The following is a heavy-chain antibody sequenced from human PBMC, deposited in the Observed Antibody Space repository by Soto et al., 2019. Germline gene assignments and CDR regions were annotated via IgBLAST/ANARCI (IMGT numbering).Heavy chain of an antibody. V-gene: IGHV4-59*01. CDR2: IYYSGST. J-gene: IGHJ4*02. Sequence: PSETLSLTCTVSGGSISVYYWSWIRQPPGKGLEWIGYIYYSGSTNYNPSLKSRVTISVDTSKNQFSLKLSSVTAADTAVYYCAMVVAATADTTSDYWGQGTLVTVSS. D-gene: IGHD2-15*01. CDR3: AMVVAATADTTSDY. CDR1: GGSISVYY.